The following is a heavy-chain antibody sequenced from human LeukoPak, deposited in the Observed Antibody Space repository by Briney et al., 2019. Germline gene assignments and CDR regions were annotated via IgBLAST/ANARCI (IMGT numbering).Heavy chain of an antibody. J-gene: IGHJ4*02. CDR3: AKDQAYSDTAMVTHY. V-gene: IGHV3-33*06. Sequence: GGSLRPSCAASGFTFSSSGMHWVRQAPGKGLEWVAVIWYDGSNRYYADPVKGRFTISRDNSKNTLYLQMNSLRAEDTAVYYCAKDQAYSDTAMVTHYWGQGTLVTVSS. CDR2: IWYDGSNR. D-gene: IGHD5-18*01. CDR1: GFTFSSSG.